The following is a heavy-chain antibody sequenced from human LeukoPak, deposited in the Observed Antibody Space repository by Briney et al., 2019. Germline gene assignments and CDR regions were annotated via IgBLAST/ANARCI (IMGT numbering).Heavy chain of an antibody. CDR2: INPNRGGT. Sequence: ASVKVSCKASGYTFTGYYMHWVRQAPGQGLEWMGWINPNRGGTNYAQKFQGRAIMTRHTSISTAYMALSRLRDDDTAVYYCARALIYRVDYWGQGTLVTVSS. J-gene: IGHJ4*02. CDR1: GYTFTGYY. CDR3: ARALIYRVDY. D-gene: IGHD2-8*01. V-gene: IGHV1-2*02.